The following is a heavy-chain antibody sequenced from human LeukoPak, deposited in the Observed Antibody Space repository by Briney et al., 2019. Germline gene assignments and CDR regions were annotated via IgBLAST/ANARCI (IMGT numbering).Heavy chain of an antibody. V-gene: IGHV3-23*01. CDR3: AKDGYGSKSYIDLDY. CDR2: ISGSGGST. D-gene: IGHD3-10*01. J-gene: IGHJ4*02. Sequence: PGGSLRLSRAASGFTFSSYAMSWVRQAPGKGLEWVSTISGSGGSTYYAHSVKGRFTISRDNSENTVYLQMSSLRAEDTAVYYCAKDGYGSKSYIDLDYWGQGTLVTVSS. CDR1: GFTFSSYA.